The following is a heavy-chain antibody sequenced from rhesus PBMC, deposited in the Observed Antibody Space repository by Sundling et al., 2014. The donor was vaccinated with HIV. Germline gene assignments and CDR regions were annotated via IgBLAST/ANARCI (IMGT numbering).Heavy chain of an antibody. V-gene: IGHV4-173*01. J-gene: IGHJ6*01. D-gene: IGHD3-3*01. CDR2: ISGSGGSI. Sequence: QVQLQESGPGLVKPSETPVPHLRCLWWLHQQLLLVLDPSRPQGKGLEYIGRISGSGGSIEYNPSLKSRVTISTDTSKNQFSLKLKSVTAADTAVYYCARDPPTLWTGYLGSYGLDAWGRRGRRHRLL. CDR3: ARDPPTLWTGYLGSYGLDA. CDR1: WLHQQLL.